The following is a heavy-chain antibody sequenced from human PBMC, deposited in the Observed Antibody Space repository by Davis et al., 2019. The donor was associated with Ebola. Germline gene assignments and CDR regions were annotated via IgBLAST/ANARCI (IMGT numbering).Heavy chain of an antibody. CDR1: GFTFSSYG. CDR3: ARASYCGGDCYSGEYFQH. J-gene: IGHJ1*01. D-gene: IGHD2-21*02. Sequence: EGSLRLSCAASGFTFSSYGMHWVRQAPGKGLEWVAVIWYDGSNKYYADSVKGRFTISRDNSKNTLYLQMNSLRAEDTAVYYCARASYCGGDCYSGEYFQHWGQGTLVTVSS. CDR2: IWYDGSNK. V-gene: IGHV3-33*01.